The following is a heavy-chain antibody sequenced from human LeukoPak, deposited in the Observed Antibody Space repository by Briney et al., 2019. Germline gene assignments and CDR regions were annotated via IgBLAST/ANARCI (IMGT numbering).Heavy chain of an antibody. Sequence: GGSLRLSCAAPGFTFSDYYMSWIRQAPGKGLEWVSYISSSGNTIYYADSVKGRFTISRDNAKNSLYLQMNSLRAEDTAVYYCARRLRDDILTGYYLHYYYMDVWGKGTTVTVSS. D-gene: IGHD3-9*01. J-gene: IGHJ6*03. CDR2: ISSSGNTI. V-gene: IGHV3-11*01. CDR1: GFTFSDYY. CDR3: ARRLRDDILTGYYLHYYYMDV.